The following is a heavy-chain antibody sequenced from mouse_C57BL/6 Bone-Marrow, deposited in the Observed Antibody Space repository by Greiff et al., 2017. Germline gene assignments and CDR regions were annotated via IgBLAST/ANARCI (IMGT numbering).Heavy chain of an antibody. CDR2: ISSGGSYT. Sequence: EVKLMESGGDLVKPGGSLKLSCAASGFTFSSYGMSWVRQTPDKRLEWVATISSGGSYTYYPDSVKGRCTISRDNAKNTLYLQMSSLKSEDTAMYYCAIYYDYDRFAYWGQGTLVTVSA. V-gene: IGHV5-6*01. CDR1: GFTFSSYG. J-gene: IGHJ3*01. CDR3: AIYYDYDRFAY. D-gene: IGHD2-4*01.